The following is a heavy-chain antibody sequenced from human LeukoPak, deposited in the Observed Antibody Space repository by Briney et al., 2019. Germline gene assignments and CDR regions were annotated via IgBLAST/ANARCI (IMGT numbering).Heavy chain of an antibody. D-gene: IGHD1-26*01. Sequence: SGPTLVNPTQTLTLTCTFSEFSLTTRGVGVGWIRQPPGKALKWLAVIYWDDDKRYSPSLKSRLTITKDISKNQVVLMITNVDPLDTATYFCAYRRKWNFFAYWGQGALVTVSS. V-gene: IGHV2-5*02. J-gene: IGHJ4*02. CDR3: AYRRKWNFFAY. CDR1: EFSLTTRGVG. CDR2: IYWDDDK.